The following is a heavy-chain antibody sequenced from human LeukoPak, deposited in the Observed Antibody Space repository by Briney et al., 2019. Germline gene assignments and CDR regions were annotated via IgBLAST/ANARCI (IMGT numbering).Heavy chain of an antibody. J-gene: IGHJ4*02. CDR2: ISSSSRTI. CDR3: ARGSELLWFGELKSNFDY. D-gene: IGHD3-10*01. V-gene: IGHV3-48*04. Sequence: GGSLRLSCEASGFTFSSYSMNWVRQAPGKGLEWVSYISSSSRTIYYADSVKGRFTISRDNAKNSLYLQMNSLRAEDTAVYYCARGSELLWFGELKSNFDYWGQGTLVTVSS. CDR1: GFTFSSYS.